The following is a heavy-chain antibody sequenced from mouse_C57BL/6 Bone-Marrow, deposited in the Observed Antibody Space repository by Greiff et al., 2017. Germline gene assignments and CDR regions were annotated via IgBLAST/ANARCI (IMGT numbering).Heavy chain of an antibody. CDR2: IDPSDSYT. J-gene: IGHJ4*01. Sequence: QVQLQQSGAELVRPGTSVKLSCKASGYTFTSYWMHWVKQRPGQGLEWIGVIDPSDSYTNYNQKFKGKATLTVDTSSSTAYMQLSSLTSEDSAVYYCARAHYDGSHYYYAMDYWGQGTSVTVSS. CDR3: ARAHYDGSHYYYAMDY. CDR1: GYTFTSYW. V-gene: IGHV1-59*01. D-gene: IGHD1-1*01.